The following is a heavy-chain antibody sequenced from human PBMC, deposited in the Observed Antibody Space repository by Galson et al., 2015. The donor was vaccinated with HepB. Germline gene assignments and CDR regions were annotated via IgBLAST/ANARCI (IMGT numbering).Heavy chain of an antibody. CDR2: VSYDGINK. V-gene: IGHV3-30*03. CDR3: ARGRNYYDSTSSYDH. J-gene: IGHJ4*02. Sequence: SLRLSCAASGFSFSSYGMHWVRQAPGTGLELVAAVSYDGINKYYSDSLKGRFTISRDNSKNTLYLQMNSPRVEDTAVYYCARGRNYYDSTSSYDHWSQGTLVTVSS. CDR1: GFSFSSYG. D-gene: IGHD3-22*01.